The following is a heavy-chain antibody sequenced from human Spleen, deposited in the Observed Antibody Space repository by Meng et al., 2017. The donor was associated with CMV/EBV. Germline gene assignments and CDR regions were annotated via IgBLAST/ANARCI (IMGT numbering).Heavy chain of an antibody. CDR1: GFSISASA. V-gene: IGHV3-73*01. CDR3: ARVGWLYGMDV. D-gene: IGHD5-12*01. CDR2: IRSKAYNYAT. Sequence: GESLKISCAASGFSISASALHWVRQVSGKGLEWVGRIRSKAYNYATEYPASVKGRFTISRHDFKNTAYLQMNSLTTEDTAVYYCARVGWLYGMDVWGQGTTVTVSS. J-gene: IGHJ6*02.